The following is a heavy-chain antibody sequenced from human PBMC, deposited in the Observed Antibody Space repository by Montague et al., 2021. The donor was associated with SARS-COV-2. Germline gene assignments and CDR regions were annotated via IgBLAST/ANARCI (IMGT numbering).Heavy chain of an antibody. CDR1: GDSVSVKLSA. V-gene: IGHV6-1*01. Sequence: CAISGDSVSVKLSAWNWIRQSSSLGLQWLGRTYYMPNWTHDYAPSVESRIIVNPDTSKNQFSLQLNSVTPEDTAVYYCVRDHDQVFDYWGEGTLVTVSS. D-gene: IGHD1-1*01. CDR2: TYYMPNWTH. CDR3: VRDHDQVFDY. J-gene: IGHJ4*02.